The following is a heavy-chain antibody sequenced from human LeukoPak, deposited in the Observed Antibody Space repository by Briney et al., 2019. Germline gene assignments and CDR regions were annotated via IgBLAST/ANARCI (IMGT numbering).Heavy chain of an antibody. V-gene: IGHV1-2*02. J-gene: IGHJ4*02. CDR2: INPHSGGT. CDR1: GDTFTGYH. CDR3: ARLHTSGDNN. D-gene: IGHD6-19*01. Sequence: ASVTVSCKASGDTFTGYHMHWVRLAPGQGLEWMGWINPHSGGTNYAQKFQGRVTMTMDTSFITAYMELSRLRSDDTAVYYCARLHTSGDNNWGQGTLVTVSS.